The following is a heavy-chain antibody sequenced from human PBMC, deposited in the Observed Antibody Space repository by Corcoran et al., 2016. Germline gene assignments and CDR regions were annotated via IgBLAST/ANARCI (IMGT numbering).Heavy chain of an antibody. CDR1: GFTFTDAW. J-gene: IGHJ6*02. Sequence: EVQLVVSGGGLAKPGESLRLSCVASGFTFTDAWMSWVRQAPGKGLEWVGRIKSHGSGGTTDYAAPVKDRFTISRDDSRNTVFLQMDSLKSDDTAVYYCKWEHNLYYGTDVWGQGTTVTVSS. V-gene: IGHV3-15*01. CDR3: KWEHNLYYGTDV. D-gene: IGHD1-26*01. CDR2: IKSHGSGGTT.